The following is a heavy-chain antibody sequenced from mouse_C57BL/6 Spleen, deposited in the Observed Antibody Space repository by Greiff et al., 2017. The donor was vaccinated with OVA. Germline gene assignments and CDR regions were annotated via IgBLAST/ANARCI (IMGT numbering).Heavy chain of an antibody. CDR3: ARDHYGSFDY. D-gene: IGHD1-2*01. J-gene: IGHJ2*01. CDR2: INPGSGGT. Sequence: QVQLQQSGAELVRPGTSVKVSCKASGYAFTNYLIEWVKQRPGQGLEWIGVINPGSGGTNYNEKFKGKATLTADKSSSTAYMQLSSLTSEDSAVYFCARDHYGSFDYWGQGTTLTVSS. CDR1: GYAFTNYL. V-gene: IGHV1-54*01.